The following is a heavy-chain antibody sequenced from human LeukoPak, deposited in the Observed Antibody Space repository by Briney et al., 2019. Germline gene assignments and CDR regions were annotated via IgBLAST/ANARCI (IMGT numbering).Heavy chain of an antibody. V-gene: IGHV4-4*07. J-gene: IGHJ6*02. CDR2: IYTSGST. D-gene: IGHD3-10*01. CDR1: GGSISSYY. Sequence: SETLSLTCTVSGGSISSYYWSWIRQPAGKGLEWIGRIYTSGSTNYNPSLKSRVTMSVDTSKNQFSLKLSSVTAADTAVYYCARDLRVVRGVINYYYGMDVWGQGTTVTVSS. CDR3: ARDLRVVRGVINYYYGMDV.